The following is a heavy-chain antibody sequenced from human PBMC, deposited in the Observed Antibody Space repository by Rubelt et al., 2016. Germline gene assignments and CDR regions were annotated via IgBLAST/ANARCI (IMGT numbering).Heavy chain of an antibody. J-gene: IGHJ4*02. CDR2: GST. CDR3: ARGRSGSTWSYFDR. V-gene: IGHV4-59*09. D-gene: IGHD6-13*01. Sequence: GSTSSNPSVKSRLTISLDTSKNQFSLNLNSVTAADTAIYYCARGRSGSTWSYFDRWGQGTLVTVSS.